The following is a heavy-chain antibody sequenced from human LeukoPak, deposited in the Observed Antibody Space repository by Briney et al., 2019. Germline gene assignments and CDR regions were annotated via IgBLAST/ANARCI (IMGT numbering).Heavy chain of an antibody. D-gene: IGHD5-18*01. V-gene: IGHV4-59*01. CDR1: GGSISSYY. Sequence: SETLSLTCTVSGGSISSYYWSWIRQPPGKGLEWIAYIDYRGSTTYNPSLKSRVTISVDTSRNQFSLKLSSVTAADTAVYYCARSRSGYSYDHAAFDIWGQGTMVAVSS. J-gene: IGHJ3*02. CDR3: ARSRSGYSYDHAAFDI. CDR2: IDYRGST.